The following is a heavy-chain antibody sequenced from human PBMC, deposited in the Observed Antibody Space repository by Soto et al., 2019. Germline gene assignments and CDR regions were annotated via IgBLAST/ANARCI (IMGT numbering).Heavy chain of an antibody. CDR1: GFTFSSYG. CDR3: ARDGPQAGPDY. CDR2: IWYDGSNK. V-gene: IGHV3-33*01. D-gene: IGHD6-13*01. Sequence: GGSLRLSCAASGFTFSSYGMHWVRQAPGKGLEWVAVIWYDGSNKYYADSVKGRFTISRDNSKNTLYLQMNSLRAEDTAVYYCARDGPQAGPDYWGQGTLVTVSS. J-gene: IGHJ4*02.